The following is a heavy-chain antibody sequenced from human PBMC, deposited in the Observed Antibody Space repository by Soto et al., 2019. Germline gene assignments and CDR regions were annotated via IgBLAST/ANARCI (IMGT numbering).Heavy chain of an antibody. Sequence: SETLSLTCTVSSDSMNSGGYYWSRIRQHPGKGLEWIGYIYSNGDTYYNPSLKSRVTISVDTSKNQFSLNLTSVTAADTAVYYCARRGGSSSGYYYYAMDVWGQGTTVTVSS. J-gene: IGHJ6*02. V-gene: IGHV4-31*02. CDR1: SDSMNSGGYY. D-gene: IGHD6-6*01. CDR2: IYSNGDT. CDR3: ARRGGSSSGYYYYAMDV.